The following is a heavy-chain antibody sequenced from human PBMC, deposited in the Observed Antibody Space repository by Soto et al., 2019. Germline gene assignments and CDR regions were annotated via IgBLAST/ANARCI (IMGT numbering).Heavy chain of an antibody. CDR2: IWYDGSNK. CDR1: GFTFSSYG. CDR3: AGDWTTGWYFDL. D-gene: IGHD4-17*01. Sequence: QVQLVESGGGVVQPGRSLRLSCAASGFTFSSYGMHWVRQAPGKGLEWVAGIWYDGSNKYYADSVKGRFTISRDNSKNTLYLQMNSVRAEDTAVYYCAGDWTTGWYFDLWGRGTLVTVSS. J-gene: IGHJ2*01. V-gene: IGHV3-33*01.